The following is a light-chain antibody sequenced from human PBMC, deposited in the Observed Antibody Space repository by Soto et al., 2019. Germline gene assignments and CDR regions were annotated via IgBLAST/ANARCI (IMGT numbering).Light chain of an antibody. V-gene: IGLV1-47*01. CDR3: AAWDDSLSGFYV. Sequence: QSVLTQPPSASGTPGQRVTISCSGSSSNIGSNYVYWYQQLPGTAPKLLIYRNNQRPSGVPDRFSGSKSGTSASLAISGLRSEDEADLYCAAWDDSLSGFYVFGTGTKVTAL. CDR1: SSNIGSNY. CDR2: RNN. J-gene: IGLJ1*01.